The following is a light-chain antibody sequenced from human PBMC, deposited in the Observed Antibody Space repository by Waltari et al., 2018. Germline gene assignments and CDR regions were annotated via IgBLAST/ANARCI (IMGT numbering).Light chain of an antibody. V-gene: IGLV1-47*01. CDR3: ATWDDTLSGPRV. CDR1: TSNIGSNS. Sequence: QSVLTQPQSVSGTPGQRVTISCSGTTSNIGSNSVYWYQQLPGTAPKLLIYRNYQRPSGVPTRFSGSRSGTSASLAISGLQSEDEADYYCATWDDTLSGPRVFGGGTRLTVL. CDR2: RNY. J-gene: IGLJ3*02.